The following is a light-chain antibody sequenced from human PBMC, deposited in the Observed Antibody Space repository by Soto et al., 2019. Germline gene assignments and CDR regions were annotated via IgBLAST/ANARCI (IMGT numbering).Light chain of an antibody. CDR3: GSWDSSLSAYV. V-gene: IGLV1-51*01. Sequence: QSVLTQPPQVLAAPGQKVTISCSGSSSNIGGNSVSWYQQLPGTAPKLLIYDDNKRPSGIPDRFSGSKSGTSATLGITGFQTGDESDYYCGSWDSSLSAYVFGTGTKVTVL. J-gene: IGLJ1*01. CDR1: SSNIGGNS. CDR2: DDN.